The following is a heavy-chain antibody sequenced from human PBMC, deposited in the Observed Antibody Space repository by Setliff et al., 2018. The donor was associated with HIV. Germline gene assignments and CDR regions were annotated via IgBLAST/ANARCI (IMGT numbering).Heavy chain of an antibody. CDR3: ASRGPSRCWFFDAFDI. CDR1: GYTFTSYG. J-gene: IGHJ3*02. CDR2: ISAYNGNT. D-gene: IGHD6-13*01. Sequence: ASVKVSCKASGYTFTSYGISWVRQAPGQGLEWMGWISAYNGNTNYAQKLQGRVTMTTDTSTSTAYMELRSLRSDDTAVYYCASRGPSRCWFFDAFDIWGQGTMVTVSS. V-gene: IGHV1-18*01.